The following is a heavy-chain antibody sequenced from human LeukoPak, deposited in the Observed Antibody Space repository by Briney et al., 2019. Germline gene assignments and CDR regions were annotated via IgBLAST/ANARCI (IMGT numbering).Heavy chain of an antibody. J-gene: IGHJ5*02. CDR2: IIAYNGNT. V-gene: IGHV1-18*01. CDR1: GYTFTSYG. CDR3: ARDLLVGTDCGDYDWFDP. Sequence: GASVKVSCKASGYTFTSYGISWVRQAPGQGLEWMGWIIAYNGNTNYAQKLQGRVTMTTDTSTSTAYMELRSLRSDDTAVYYCARDLLVGTDCGDYDWFDPWGQGTLVTVSS. D-gene: IGHD4-17*01.